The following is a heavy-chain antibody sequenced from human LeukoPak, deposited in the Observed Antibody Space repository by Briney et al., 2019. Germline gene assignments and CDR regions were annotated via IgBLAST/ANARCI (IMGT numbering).Heavy chain of an antibody. CDR3: ASRHSKQQPYYYYMDI. CDR1: GDSISSGSYY. CDR2: IYSNGDT. Sequence: SQTLSLTCTVSGDSISSGSYYWSWIRQPAGKGLEWIGRIYSNGDTKFNPSLKSRVTISLDTSENQFSLKLSSATAADTAVYYCASRHSKQQPYYYYMDIWGKGTTVTVSS. D-gene: IGHD6-13*01. V-gene: IGHV4-61*02. J-gene: IGHJ6*03.